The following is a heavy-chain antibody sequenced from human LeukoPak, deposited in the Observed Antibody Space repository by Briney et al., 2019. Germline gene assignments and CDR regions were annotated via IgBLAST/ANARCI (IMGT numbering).Heavy chain of an antibody. D-gene: IGHD6-19*01. J-gene: IGHJ6*03. CDR2: IYPGDSGT. V-gene: IGHV5-51*01. CDR3: ARHATIAVAWRYYYYMDV. CDR1: GYSFTNYW. Sequence: GESLKISCQGSGYSFTNYWIGWVRQMPGKGLEWMGIIYPGDSGTRYSPSFQGQVTISADKSISTAYLQWSSLKASDTAMYYCARHATIAVAWRYYYYMDVWRKRTTVTISS.